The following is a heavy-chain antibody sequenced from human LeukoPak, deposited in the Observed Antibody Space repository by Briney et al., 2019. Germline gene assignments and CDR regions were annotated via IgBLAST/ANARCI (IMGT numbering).Heavy chain of an antibody. J-gene: IGHJ6*03. D-gene: IGHD3-22*01. CDR1: VGSSSSYY. V-gene: IGHV4-59*01. CDR2: IYYSGST. Sequence: RPSETLSLTCTASVGSSSSYYWSCMRQPPGEGLEWIGYIYYSGSTNYNPSLKSRVTISVDTSKNQFSLKLSSVTAADTAVYYCARADYDSSGAYYYYYYMDVWGQGTTVTVSS. CDR3: ARADYDSSGAYYYYYYMDV.